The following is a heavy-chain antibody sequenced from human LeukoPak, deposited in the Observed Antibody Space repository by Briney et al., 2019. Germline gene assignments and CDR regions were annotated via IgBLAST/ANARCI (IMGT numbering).Heavy chain of an antibody. CDR3: ARGVTVVVITTVDNSVLDY. V-gene: IGHV3-21*01. Sequence: GGSLRLSCAASGFTFSSYSMNWVRQAPGKGLEWVSSISSSSSYIYYADSVKGRFTISRDNAKNSLYLQMNSLRAEDTAVYYCARGVTVVVITTVDNSVLDYWGQGTLVIVSS. CDR1: GFTFSSYS. CDR2: ISSSSSYI. J-gene: IGHJ4*02. D-gene: IGHD3-22*01.